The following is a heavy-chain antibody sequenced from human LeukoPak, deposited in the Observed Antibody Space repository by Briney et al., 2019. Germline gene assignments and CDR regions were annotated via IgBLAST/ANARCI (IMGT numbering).Heavy chain of an antibody. J-gene: IGHJ6*02. D-gene: IGHD3-9*01. Sequence: PGGSLRLSCAASGFTFSSYSMNWVRQAPGKGLEWVSSISSSSSYIYYADPVKGRFTISRDNAKNSLYLQMNSLRAEDTAVYYCARDYDILTGYSQALFYYGMDVWGQGTTVTVSS. CDR3: ARDYDILTGYSQALFYYGMDV. CDR2: ISSSSSYI. V-gene: IGHV3-21*01. CDR1: GFTFSSYS.